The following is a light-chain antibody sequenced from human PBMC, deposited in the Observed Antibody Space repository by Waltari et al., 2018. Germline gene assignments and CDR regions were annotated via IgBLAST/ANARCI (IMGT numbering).Light chain of an antibody. CDR3: QQYENSPLT. J-gene: IGKJ4*01. Sequence: EVILTQSPDTLSLSPGARATLSGRANHNITNNYLAWYQQKPGLPPKLLIYDSSSRATGVPDRFSGSGSGTDFTLTIGRLEPEDYAVYYCQQYENSPLTFGGGTQVETK. V-gene: IGKV3-20*01. CDR1: HNITNNY. CDR2: DSS.